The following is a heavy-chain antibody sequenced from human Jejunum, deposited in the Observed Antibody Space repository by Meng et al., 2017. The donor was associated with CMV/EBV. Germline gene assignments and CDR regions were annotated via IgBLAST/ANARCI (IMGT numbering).Heavy chain of an antibody. D-gene: IGHD6-19*01. CDR1: GYTFTISA. J-gene: IGHJ4*02. CDR2: INTSAGNP. CDR3: ARDKIAVAGITGDY. Sequence: SGFELKKPGASVKVSCKASGYTFTISAMNWVRQAPGQGLERMGWINTSAGNPTYAQGFTGRFVFSLDTSVSTAYLQISSLKAEDTAVYYCARDKIAVAGITGDYWGQGTLVTVSS. V-gene: IGHV7-4-1*02.